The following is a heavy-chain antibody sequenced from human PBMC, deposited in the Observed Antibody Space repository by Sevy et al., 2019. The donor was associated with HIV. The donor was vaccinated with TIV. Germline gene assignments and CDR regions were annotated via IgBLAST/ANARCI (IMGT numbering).Heavy chain of an antibody. J-gene: IGHJ4*02. D-gene: IGHD6-13*01. CDR3: ARGLYLDYSSSWYYFDS. CDR2: ISYDGSNN. Sequence: GGSLRLSCAASGFTFSNYAMHWVRQSPGKGLEWVAVISYDGSNNNYADSVKGRFTISRDDSKNTLYLQMISLRPEDTAAYYCARGLYLDYSSSWYYFDSWGQGIRVTVSS. CDR1: GFTFSNYA. V-gene: IGHV3-30-3*01.